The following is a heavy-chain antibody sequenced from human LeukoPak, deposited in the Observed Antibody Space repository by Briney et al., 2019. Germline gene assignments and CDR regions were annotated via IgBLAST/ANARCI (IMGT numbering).Heavy chain of an antibody. CDR1: GGSISSYY. CDR3: ARVDGYNYPIFDY. V-gene: IGHV4-59*01. D-gene: IGHD5-24*01. CDR2: IYYSGST. J-gene: IGHJ4*02. Sequence: SETLSLTCAVSGGSISSYYWSWIRQPPGKGLEWIGYIYYSGSTNYNPSLKSRVTISVDTSKNQFSLKLSSVTAADTAVYYCARVDGYNYPIFDYWGQGTLVTVSS.